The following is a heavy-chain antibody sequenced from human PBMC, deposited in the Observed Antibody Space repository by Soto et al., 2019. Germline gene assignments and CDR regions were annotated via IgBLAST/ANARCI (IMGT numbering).Heavy chain of an antibody. CDR2: TSYDGSKK. V-gene: IGHV3-30*18. D-gene: IGHD7-27*01. J-gene: IGHJ6*02. Sequence: QVQLVESGGGVVQPGRSLRLSCAASGYIFSNYGMHWVRQAPGKGLEGVAVTSYDGSKKYYADSVKGRFTISKDNSKNTVYLQMNILRIDDTAVYYCAKWGLSGHGMDVWGQGTTVTVSS. CDR3: AKWGLSGHGMDV. CDR1: GYIFSNYG.